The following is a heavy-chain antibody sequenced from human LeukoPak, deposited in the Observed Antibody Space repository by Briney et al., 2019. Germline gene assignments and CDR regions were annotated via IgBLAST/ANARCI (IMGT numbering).Heavy chain of an antibody. V-gene: IGHV3-23*01. CDR1: GFTFSSYA. CDR2: ISGSGGST. J-gene: IGHJ4*02. Sequence: GGSLRLSCAASGFTFSSYAMSWVRQAPGKGLEWVSAISGSGGSTYYADSVKGRLTISRDNSKNTLYLQMNSLRAEDTAVYYCAKDYGGDGGYYFDYWGQGTLVTVSS. CDR3: AKDYGGDGGYYFDY. D-gene: IGHD4-23*01.